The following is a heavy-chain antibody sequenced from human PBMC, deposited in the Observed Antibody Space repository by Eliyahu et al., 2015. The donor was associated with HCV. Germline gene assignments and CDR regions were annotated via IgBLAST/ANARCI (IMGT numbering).Heavy chain of an antibody. CDR2: GTT. V-gene: IGHV1-46*01. CDR3: ARDPGYCTGGSCLNFDY. J-gene: IGHJ4*02. Sequence: GTTTYAQKFQGRVTMTRDTSTSTVYMELSSLTSEDTAVYYCARDPGYCTGGSCLNFDYWGQGTLVTVSS. D-gene: IGHD2-15*01.